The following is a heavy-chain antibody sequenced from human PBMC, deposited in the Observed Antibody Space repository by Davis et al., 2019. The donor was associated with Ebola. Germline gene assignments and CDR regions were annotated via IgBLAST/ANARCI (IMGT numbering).Heavy chain of an antibody. Sequence: SETLSLTCSVSGGSVKSHYWSWIRQPPGKGLEWIGYVYDRGNTNYNPALKSRVTISVDTSKNQFSLRLTSVTAADTAVYYCAKREHAFDMWGRGTLVTVSS. V-gene: IGHV4-59*02. J-gene: IGHJ3*02. D-gene: IGHD5-24*01. CDR2: VYDRGNT. CDR3: AKREHAFDM. CDR1: GGSVKSHY.